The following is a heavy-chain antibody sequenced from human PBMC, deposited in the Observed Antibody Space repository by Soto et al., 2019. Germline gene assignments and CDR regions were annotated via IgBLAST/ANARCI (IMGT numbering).Heavy chain of an antibody. Sequence: GGSLRLSCAASGFTFSSYGMHWVRQAPGKGLEWVAVIWYDGSNKYYADSVKGRFTISRDNSKNTLYLQMNSLRAEDTAVYYCARDTARRRVYNWFDPWGQGTLVTVSS. D-gene: IGHD5-18*01. J-gene: IGHJ5*02. CDR3: ARDTARRRVYNWFDP. V-gene: IGHV3-33*01. CDR1: GFTFSSYG. CDR2: IWYDGSNK.